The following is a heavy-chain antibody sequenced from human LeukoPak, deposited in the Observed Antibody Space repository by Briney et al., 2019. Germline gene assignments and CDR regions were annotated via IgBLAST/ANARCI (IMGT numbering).Heavy chain of an antibody. V-gene: IGHV4-39*01. Sequence: PSETLSLTCTVSGGSISSSSYYWGWIRQPPGKGLEWIGSIYYSGSTYYNPSLKRRVTISVDTSKNQSSLKLSSVTAADTAVYYCARARPPDFWSGYHSWFDPWGQGTLVTVSS. CDR1: GGSISSSSYY. CDR2: IYYSGST. CDR3: ARARPPDFWSGYHSWFDP. J-gene: IGHJ5*02. D-gene: IGHD3-3*01.